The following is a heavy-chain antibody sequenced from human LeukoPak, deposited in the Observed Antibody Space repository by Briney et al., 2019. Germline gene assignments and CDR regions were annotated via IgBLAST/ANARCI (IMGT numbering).Heavy chain of an antibody. V-gene: IGHV3-64*02. CDR3: ARVGGSYRPPGY. Sequence: GGSLRLSCAASGFTFSIYAMHWVRQAPGKGLEYVSAISNNGGSTYYADSVKGRFTISRDNSKNTMYLQMGSVRAEDMAVYYCARVGGSYRPPGYWGQGTLVTVSS. D-gene: IGHD1-26*01. CDR2: ISNNGGST. J-gene: IGHJ4*02. CDR1: GFTFSIYA.